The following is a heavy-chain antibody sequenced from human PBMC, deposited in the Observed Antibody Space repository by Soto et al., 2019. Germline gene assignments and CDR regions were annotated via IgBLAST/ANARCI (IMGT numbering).Heavy chain of an antibody. CDR3: ARDRYFYDSAGYYRTLDS. CDR1: GGSFNNDY. V-gene: IGHV4-59*01. Sequence: SETLSLTCTISGGSFNNDYWTWIRQSPGKGLEWIGYIFHSGITDYNPSVKSRVTISIDKSKNLFSLKLTSVTAADTPVYYCARDRYFYDSAGYYRTLDSWGQGILVTVSS. J-gene: IGHJ5*01. CDR2: IFHSGIT. D-gene: IGHD3-22*01.